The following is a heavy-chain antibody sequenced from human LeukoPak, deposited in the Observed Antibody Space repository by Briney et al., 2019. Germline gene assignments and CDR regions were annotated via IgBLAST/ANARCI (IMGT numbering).Heavy chain of an antibody. Sequence: PSETLSLTCVVSGSSLRSSSYYWGWIRQSPGGGLEYIGSSYYIGITFYSPSLQSRVTISVDTSKNQFSLKLTSVTAADTAVYYCARGYSSSWYFNWFDPWGQGTLVTVSS. V-gene: IGHV4-39*07. CDR1: GSSLRSSSYY. CDR3: ARGYSSSWYFNWFDP. D-gene: IGHD6-13*01. J-gene: IGHJ5*02. CDR2: SYYIGIT.